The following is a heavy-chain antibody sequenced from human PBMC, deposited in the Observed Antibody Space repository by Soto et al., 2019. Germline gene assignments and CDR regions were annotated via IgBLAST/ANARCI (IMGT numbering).Heavy chain of an antibody. CDR1: GYTLTSYG. D-gene: IGHD3-3*01. J-gene: IGHJ4*02. Sequence: ASVKVSCKASGYTLTSYGISWVRQAPGQGLEWMGWISAYSGKTNYAQKVQGRVTMTTDTSTSTAYMEVRSLRSDDTAVYYCARDNSGDFWSGYSHYYFDYWGQGTLVTVSS. V-gene: IGHV1-18*01. CDR3: ARDNSGDFWSGYSHYYFDY. CDR2: ISAYSGKT.